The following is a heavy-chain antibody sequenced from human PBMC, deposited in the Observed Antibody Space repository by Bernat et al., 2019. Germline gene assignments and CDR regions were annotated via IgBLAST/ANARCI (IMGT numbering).Heavy chain of an antibody. J-gene: IGHJ5*02. CDR1: GFTFSSYA. CDR3: AGDQVVESSYGLFDP. Sequence: QVQLVESGGGVVQPGRSLRLSCAASGFTFSSYAMHWVRQAPGKGLEWVAVISYDGSNKYYADSVKGRFTISRDNSKNTLYLQMNSLRAEDTAVYYCAGDQVVESSYGLFDPWGQGTLVTVSS. CDR2: ISYDGSNK. V-gene: IGHV3-30-3*01. D-gene: IGHD5-18*01.